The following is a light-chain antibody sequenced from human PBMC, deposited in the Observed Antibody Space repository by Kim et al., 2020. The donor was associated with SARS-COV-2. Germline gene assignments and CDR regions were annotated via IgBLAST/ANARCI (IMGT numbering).Light chain of an antibody. J-gene: IGKJ1*01. CDR2: QAS. V-gene: IGKV1-5*03. Sequence: SASVGDTVTITWRASQSVHILLAWYQQIPGKAPKLLIHQASNLQSGVPSRFSGRGSGSEFTLTINSLQSGDFATYYCQQYHTHSTFGQGTKVDIK. CDR1: QSVHIL. CDR3: QQYHTHST.